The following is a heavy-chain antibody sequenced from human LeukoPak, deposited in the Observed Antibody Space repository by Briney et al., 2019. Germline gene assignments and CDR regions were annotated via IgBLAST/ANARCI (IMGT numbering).Heavy chain of an antibody. D-gene: IGHD2-15*01. J-gene: IGHJ4*02. V-gene: IGHV1-46*01. CDR1: ALTFTLHY. Sequence: ASVKVSFKGSALTFTLHYMHWIRQAPGQGLEWMGVINPSGDSTSYAQKFQGRVTMTRDTSKSTVYMTLTCLTSDDKAVYYCARRSCTGGSCRTLEDFADWGQGTLVTVSS. CDR2: INPSGDST. CDR3: ARRSCTGGSCRTLEDFAD.